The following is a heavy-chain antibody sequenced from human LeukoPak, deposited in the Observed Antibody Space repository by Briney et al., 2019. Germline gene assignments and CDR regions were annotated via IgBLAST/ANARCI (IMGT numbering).Heavy chain of an antibody. D-gene: IGHD1-26*01. V-gene: IGHV3-66*02. CDR2: IYSGGST. Sequence: GGSLRLSCATSGFTFVDYGLSWVRQAPGKGLEWVSVIYSGGSTYYADSVKGRFTISRDNSKNTLYLQMNSLRAEDTAVYYCARMRGTTDYWGQGTLVTVSS. J-gene: IGHJ4*02. CDR3: ARMRGTTDY. CDR1: GFTFVDYG.